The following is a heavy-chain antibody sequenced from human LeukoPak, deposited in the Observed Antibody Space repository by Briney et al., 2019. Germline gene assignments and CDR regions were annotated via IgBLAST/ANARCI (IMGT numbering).Heavy chain of an antibody. D-gene: IGHD6-19*01. CDR3: AKGTGDSSGWYLGF. J-gene: IGHJ4*02. CDR1: GFTFSNYD. Sequence: GRSLRLSCAASGFTFSNYDIHWVRQAPGKGLEWVAVISYDGSNKYYADSVKGRFTISRDNSKNTLYLQMNSLRAEDTAVYYCAKGTGDSSGWYLGFGGQGTLVSVSS. CDR2: ISYDGSNK. V-gene: IGHV3-30*18.